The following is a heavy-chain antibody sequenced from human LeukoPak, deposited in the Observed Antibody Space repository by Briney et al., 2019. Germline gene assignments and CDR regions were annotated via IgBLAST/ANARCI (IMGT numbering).Heavy chain of an antibody. Sequence: SETLSLTCTVSGGSFSSYYWSWIRQPPGKGLEWIGYIYYSGSTNYNPSLKSRVTISVDTSKNQFSLKLSSVTAADTAVYYCARGPAYDSSGYSLDYWGQGTLVTVSS. D-gene: IGHD3-22*01. CDR3: ARGPAYDSSGYSLDY. CDR2: IYYSGST. V-gene: IGHV4-59*01. J-gene: IGHJ4*02. CDR1: GGSFSSYY.